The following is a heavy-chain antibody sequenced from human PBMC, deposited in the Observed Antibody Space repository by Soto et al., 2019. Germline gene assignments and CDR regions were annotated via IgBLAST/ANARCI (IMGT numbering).Heavy chain of an antibody. CDR1: GFTFSSYA. V-gene: IGHV3-30-3*01. D-gene: IGHD6-19*01. CDR3: AREGWRV. J-gene: IGHJ3*01. Sequence: QVQLVESGGGVVQPGRSLRLSCAASGFTFSSYAMHWVRQAPGKGLEWVAVISYDGSNKYYADSVKGRFTISRDNSKNTLYLQMNSPRAEDTAVYYCAREGWRVWGQGTMVTVSS. CDR2: ISYDGSNK.